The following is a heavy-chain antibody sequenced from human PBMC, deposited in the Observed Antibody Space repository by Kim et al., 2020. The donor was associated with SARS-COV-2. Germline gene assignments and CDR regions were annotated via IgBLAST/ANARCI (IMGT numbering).Heavy chain of an antibody. D-gene: IGHD1-26*01. V-gene: IGHV1-2*05. CDR1: GYTFTGYY. CDR3: ARTKSGSRNEAFDY. J-gene: IGHJ4*02. CDR2: INPNSGGT. Sequence: ASVKVSCKASGYTFTGYYMHWVRQAPGQGLEWMGRINPNSGGTNYAQKFQGRVTMTRDTSISTAYMELSRLRSDDTVVYYCARTKSGSRNEAFDYWGQGTLVTVSS.